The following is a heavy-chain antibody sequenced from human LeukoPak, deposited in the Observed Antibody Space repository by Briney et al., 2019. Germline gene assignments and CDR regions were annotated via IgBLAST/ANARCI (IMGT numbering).Heavy chain of an antibody. CDR2: ISSSSSYI. V-gene: IGHV3-21*01. Sequence: PGGSLRLSCAASGFTFSSYSMNWVRQAPGKGLEGVSSISSSSSYIYYADSVKGRFTISRDNAKNSLYLQMNSLRAEDTAVYYCARDLDWAAAGTGYYYGMDVWGQGTTVTVSS. CDR1: GFTFSSYS. D-gene: IGHD6-13*01. CDR3: ARDLDWAAAGTGYYYGMDV. J-gene: IGHJ6*02.